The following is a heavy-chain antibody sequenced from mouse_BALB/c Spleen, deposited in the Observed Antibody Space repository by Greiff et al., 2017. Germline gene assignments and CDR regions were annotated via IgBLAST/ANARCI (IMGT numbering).Heavy chain of an antibody. CDR1: GYTFTDYN. V-gene: IGHV1-18*01. CDR2: INPNNGGT. Sequence: EVKLMESGPELVKPGASVKIPCKASGYTFTDYNMDWVKQSHGKSLEWIGDINPNNGGTIYNQKFKGKATLTVDKSSSTAYMELRSLTSEDTAVYYCAREGPGRWFAYWGQGTLVTVSA. CDR3: AREGPGRWFAY. J-gene: IGHJ3*01. D-gene: IGHD4-1*01.